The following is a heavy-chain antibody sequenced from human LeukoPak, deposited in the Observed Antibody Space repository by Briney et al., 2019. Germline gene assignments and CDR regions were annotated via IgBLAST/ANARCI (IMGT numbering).Heavy chain of an antibody. V-gene: IGHV4-34*01. Sequence: SETLSLTCAVYGGSFSGYYWSWIRQPPGKGLEWIGEINHSGSTNYNPSPKSRVTISVDTSKNQFSLKLSSVTAADTAVYYCARHRGYSGYDSSSSYGMDVWGQGTTVTVSS. D-gene: IGHD5-12*01. CDR1: GGSFSGYY. J-gene: IGHJ6*02. CDR3: ARHRGYSGYDSSSSYGMDV. CDR2: INHSGST.